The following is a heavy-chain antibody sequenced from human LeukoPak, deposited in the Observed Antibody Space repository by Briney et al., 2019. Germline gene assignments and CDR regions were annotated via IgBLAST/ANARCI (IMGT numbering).Heavy chain of an antibody. V-gene: IGHV4-59*12. CDR2: IYYSGST. CDR3: ARTGDWSYFDY. CDR1: GGSISSYY. Sequence: SETLSLTCTVSGGSISSYYWSWIRQPPGKGLEWIGYIYYSGSTNYNPSLKSRVTISVDKSKNQFSLKLSSVAAADTAVYYCARTGDWSYFDYWGQGTLVTVSS. J-gene: IGHJ4*02. D-gene: IGHD2-21*02.